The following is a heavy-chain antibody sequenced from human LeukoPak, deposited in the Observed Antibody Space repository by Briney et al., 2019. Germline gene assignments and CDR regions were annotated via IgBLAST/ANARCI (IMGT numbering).Heavy chain of an antibody. V-gene: IGHV4-59*12. Sequence: SETLSLTCAVYGGSLSGYYWSWIRQPPGKGLEWFGYIYYSGSTNYNPSLKSRVAMSLDTSKNQFSLKLSSVTAADTAVYYCARGYYYGSGSPQFDYWGQGTLVTVSS. D-gene: IGHD3-10*01. CDR1: GGSLSGYY. CDR3: ARGYYYGSGSPQFDY. J-gene: IGHJ4*02. CDR2: IYYSGST.